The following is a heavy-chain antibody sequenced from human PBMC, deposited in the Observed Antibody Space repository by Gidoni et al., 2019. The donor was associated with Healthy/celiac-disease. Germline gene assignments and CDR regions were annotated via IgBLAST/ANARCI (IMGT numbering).Heavy chain of an antibody. J-gene: IGHJ5*02. CDR2: IYHSGST. V-gene: IGHV4-38-2*02. Sequence: QVQLQESVPGLVKPSETLSLTCTVPGYSISSGYYWAWIRQPPGKGLEWIGSIYHSGSTYYNPSLKSRVTISVDTSKNQFSLKLSSVTAADTAVYYCARDVSSGSYYNTWGQGTLVTVSS. CDR3: ARDVSSGSYYNT. CDR1: GYSISSGYY. D-gene: IGHD3-10*01.